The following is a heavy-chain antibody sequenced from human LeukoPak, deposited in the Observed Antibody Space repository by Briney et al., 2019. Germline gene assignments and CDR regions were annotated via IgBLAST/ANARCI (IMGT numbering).Heavy chain of an antibody. CDR1: GFTFNSYA. CDR2: VSGSGSST. D-gene: IGHD2-21*02. J-gene: IGHJ4*02. Sequence: GGSLRLSCAASGFTFNSYAMSWVRQAPGKGLEWVSAVSGSGSSTYYTDSVRGRFTIPRDNSKNTLYLQMNSLRADDTAVYYCAKRNGGNSGDFDYWGQGTLVTVSS. CDR3: AKRNGGNSGDFDY. V-gene: IGHV3-23*01.